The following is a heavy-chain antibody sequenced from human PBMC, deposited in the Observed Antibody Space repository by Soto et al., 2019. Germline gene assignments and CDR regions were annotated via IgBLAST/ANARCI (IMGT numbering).Heavy chain of an antibody. CDR3: TRFTFGDLFLPSFDY. D-gene: IGHD3-10*01. J-gene: IGHJ4*01. CDR1: GFTFSDHY. CDR2: IRNKANSYTT. Sequence: GGSLRLSCAASGFTFSDHYMDWVRQAPGKGLEWVGRIRNKANSYTTEYAASVKGRFSISRDDSKRIAYLQMNSLKTEDTAVYYCTRFTFGDLFLPSFDYWGQGTLVTVSS. V-gene: IGHV3-72*01.